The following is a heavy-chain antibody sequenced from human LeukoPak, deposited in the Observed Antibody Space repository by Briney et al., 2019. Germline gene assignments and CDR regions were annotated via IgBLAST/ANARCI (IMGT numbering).Heavy chain of an antibody. V-gene: IGHV3-30*14. J-gene: IGHJ4*02. CDR3: ACGMTTITDY. CDR2: ISYDGSNK. D-gene: IGHD5-24*01. Sequence: GGSLRLSCAASGFTFSSYAMHWVRQAPGKGLEWVAVISYDGSNKFYADSVKGRFTISRDNSEDTLYLKMNSLRLEDTAVYFCACGMTTITDYWGQGTLVTVSS. CDR1: GFTFSSYA.